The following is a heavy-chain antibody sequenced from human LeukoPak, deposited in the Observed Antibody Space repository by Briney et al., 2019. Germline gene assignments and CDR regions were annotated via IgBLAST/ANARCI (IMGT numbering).Heavy chain of an antibody. Sequence: SETLSLTCTVSGGSISSYYWSWIRQPPGKGLEWIGYIYYSGSTNYNPSLKSRVTIPVDTSKNQFSLKLSSVTAADTAVYYCARATGWFDPWGQGALVTVSS. CDR2: IYYSGST. D-gene: IGHD2-8*02. V-gene: IGHV4-59*01. CDR3: ARATGWFDP. CDR1: GGSISSYY. J-gene: IGHJ5*02.